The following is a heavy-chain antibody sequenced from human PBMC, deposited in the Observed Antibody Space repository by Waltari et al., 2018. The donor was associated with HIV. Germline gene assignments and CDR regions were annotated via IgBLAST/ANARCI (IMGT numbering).Heavy chain of an antibody. CDR3: ARQDSSGGNYYYGMDV. D-gene: IGHD3-22*01. V-gene: IGHV3-21*01. Sequence: EVQLVESGGGLVKPGGSLRLSCEASGFTFCSYSMNRVRQAPGKGLEWVSSISSSSIYISYADSVKGRFTISRDNAKNSLYLQMNSLRAEDTAVYYCARQDSSGGNYYYGMDVWGQGTTVTVSS. CDR1: GFTFCSYS. J-gene: IGHJ6*02. CDR2: ISSSSIYI.